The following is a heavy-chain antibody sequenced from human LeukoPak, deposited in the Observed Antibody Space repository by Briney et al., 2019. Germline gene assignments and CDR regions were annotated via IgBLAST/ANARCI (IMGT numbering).Heavy chain of an antibody. J-gene: IGHJ4*02. D-gene: IGHD6-19*01. Sequence: SGPTLVNPAQSPTLTCTFSGFSLTTSGVGVGWIRQPPGKALEWLALIYWDDDKRYSPSLKSRLTITKDTSKNQVVLTMTNMDSEDSATYYCAHSPRYSSGWYYDYWGQGIMVTVSS. CDR1: GFSLTTSGVG. CDR2: IYWDDDK. V-gene: IGHV2-5*02. CDR3: AHSPRYSSGWYYDY.